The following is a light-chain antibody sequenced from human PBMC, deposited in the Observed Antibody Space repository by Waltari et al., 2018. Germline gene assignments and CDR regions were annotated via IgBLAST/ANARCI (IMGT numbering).Light chain of an antibody. CDR3: SSYTSSSTYV. CDR2: DVS. Sequence: HSVLTQPASVSGSPGQSITISCTGTSSDVGGYNYVSWYQQYPGKAPKLIIYDVSKWPAGGAHRCSGSKSGDTASLTIYGRQAEDEADYYCSSYTSSSTYVFGTGTKVTVL. V-gene: IGLV2-14*01. CDR1: SSDVGGYNY. J-gene: IGLJ1*01.